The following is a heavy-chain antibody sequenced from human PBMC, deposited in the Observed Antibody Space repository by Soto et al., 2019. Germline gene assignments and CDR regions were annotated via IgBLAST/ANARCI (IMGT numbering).Heavy chain of an antibody. CDR2: INRDYNT. V-gene: IGHV3-48*01. J-gene: IGHJ4*02. CDR1: GFTFSNHV. D-gene: IGHD4-17*01. CDR3: VNGDYY. Sequence: EEQLVESGGGLVQPGGSLRLSCAASGFTFSNHVMNWVRQAPGRGLEWVSSINRDYNTYYADSVRGRFTISRDNAKDSLYLQMSSLRADDTAVYYCVNGDYYVGQSTLVTVSS.